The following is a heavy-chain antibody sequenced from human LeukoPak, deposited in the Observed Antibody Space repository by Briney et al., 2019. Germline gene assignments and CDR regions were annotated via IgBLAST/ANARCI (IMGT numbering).Heavy chain of an antibody. D-gene: IGHD6-13*01. J-gene: IGHJ4*02. Sequence: NASETLSLTCTVSGGSISSGGYSWSWIRQPPGKGLEWIGYIYHSGSTYYNPSLKSRVTISVDRSKNQFSLKLSSVTAADTAVYYCARGTGIAAADNFDYWGQGTLVTVSS. CDR3: ARGTGIAAADNFDY. CDR1: GGSISSGGYS. V-gene: IGHV4-30-2*01. CDR2: IYHSGST.